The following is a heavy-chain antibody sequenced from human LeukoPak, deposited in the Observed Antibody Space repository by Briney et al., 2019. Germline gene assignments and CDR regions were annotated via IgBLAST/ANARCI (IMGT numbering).Heavy chain of an antibody. CDR3: ARSVAGTLGAFDI. CDR1: GDSINNYY. D-gene: IGHD6-19*01. J-gene: IGHJ3*02. Sequence: SETLSLTCTVSGDSINNYYWSWIRQPPGKGLEWIGYIYYSGSTNYNPSLKSRVTISIDTSKSQFSLKLNPVTAADTAVYYCARSVAGTLGAFDIWGQGTMVTVSS. CDR2: IYYSGST. V-gene: IGHV4-59*08.